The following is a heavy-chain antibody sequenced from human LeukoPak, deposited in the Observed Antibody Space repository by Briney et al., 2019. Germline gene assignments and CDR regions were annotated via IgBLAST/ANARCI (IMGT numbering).Heavy chain of an antibody. J-gene: IGHJ6*01. CDR3: ARVFGYSYGFYMDV. CDR1: GGTFSSNG. Sequence: SVKVSCKASGGTFSSNGISWVRQAPGQGLEWMGGIIPLLGTINYAQKFQGRVTIVADRSTDTAYMEMSSLRSEDTAVYYCARVFGYSYGFYMDVWGKGTTVTVSS. D-gene: IGHD5-18*01. CDR2: IIPLLGTI. V-gene: IGHV1-69*10.